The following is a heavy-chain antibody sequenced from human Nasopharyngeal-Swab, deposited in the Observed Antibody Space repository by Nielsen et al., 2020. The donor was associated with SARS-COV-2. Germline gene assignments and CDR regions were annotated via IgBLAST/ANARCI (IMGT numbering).Heavy chain of an antibody. D-gene: IGHD4-17*01. CDR2: ISYDGSNK. J-gene: IGHJ3*02. Sequence: VCQMPGKGLEWVAVISYDGSNKYYADSVKGRFTISRDNSKNTLYLQMNSLRAEDTAVYYCYGGYDAFDIWGQGTMVTVSS. CDR3: YGGYDAFDI. V-gene: IGHV3-30*03.